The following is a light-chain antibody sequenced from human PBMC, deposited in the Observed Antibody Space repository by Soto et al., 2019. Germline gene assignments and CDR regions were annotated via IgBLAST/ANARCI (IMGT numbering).Light chain of an antibody. V-gene: IGKV3-15*01. CDR1: QSLDYN. CDR2: GAS. J-gene: IGKJ2*01. Sequence: EIVMTQSPATLSVSLGERATLSCRAGQSLDYNLAWYQQKPGQAPRLLIYGASARATGVPARFSGSGSETEFTLTISSVQSEDCAVYFWQQYSHRPPYTVGQGTKLEIK. CDR3: QQYSHRPPYT.